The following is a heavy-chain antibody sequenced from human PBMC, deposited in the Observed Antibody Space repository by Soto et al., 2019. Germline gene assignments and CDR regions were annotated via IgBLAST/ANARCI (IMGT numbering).Heavy chain of an antibody. CDR2: ILPILDKT. J-gene: IGHJ4*02. CDR3: ARGGYYGSGSSPLDY. V-gene: IGHV1-69*10. Sequence: RASVKVSCKASGGTVYSYVVSWVRQAPGQGLEWMGGILPILDKTNYAQKFQGRVTISAGESTRTVYMELSSLRSEDTAVYYCARGGYYGSGSSPLDYWGQGTLVTVSS. CDR1: GGTVYSYV. D-gene: IGHD3-10*01.